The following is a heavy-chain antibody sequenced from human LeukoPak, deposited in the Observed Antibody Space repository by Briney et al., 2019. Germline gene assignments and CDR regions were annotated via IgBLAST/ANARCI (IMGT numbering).Heavy chain of an antibody. D-gene: IGHD5-18*01. J-gene: IGHJ6*04. CDR1: GGSFSGYY. CDR2: INHSGST. Sequence: SETLSLTCAVYGGSFSGYYWSWIRQPPGKGLEWIGEINHSGSTNYNPSLKSRVTISVGTSKNQFSLKLSSVTAADTAVYYCARGGGYSYGFHYYYGMDVWGKGTTVTVSS. V-gene: IGHV4-34*01. CDR3: ARGGGYSYGFHYYYGMDV.